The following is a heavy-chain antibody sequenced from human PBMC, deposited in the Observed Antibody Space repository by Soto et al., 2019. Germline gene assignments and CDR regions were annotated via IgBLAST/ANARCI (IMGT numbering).Heavy chain of an antibody. CDR3: ARDFKYYDYVWGSYRDTNFDY. CDR1: GYTFTSYG. D-gene: IGHD3-16*02. J-gene: IGHJ4*02. V-gene: IGHV1-18*01. Sequence: QVQLVQSGAEVKKPGASVKVSCKASGYTFTSYGISWVRQAPGQGLEWMGWISAYNGNTNYAQKLKGRVTMTTDTSTSTAYMELRSLRSDDTAVYYCARDFKYYDYVWGSYRDTNFDYWGQGTLVTVSS. CDR2: ISAYNGNT.